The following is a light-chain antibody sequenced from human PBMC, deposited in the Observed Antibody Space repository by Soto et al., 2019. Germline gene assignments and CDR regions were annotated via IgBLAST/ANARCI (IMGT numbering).Light chain of an antibody. V-gene: IGLV1-44*01. J-gene: IGLJ1*01. CDR3: AAWDDSLNGLYV. CDR1: SSNIGIKT. Sequence: QSVLTQPPSASGTPGQRVTISCSGSSSNIGIKTVNWYQQVPGTAPKLLIYTDNQRPSGVPDRFSGSKSGTSASLAISGLQSEDEADYYCAAWDDSLNGLYVFGTGTKVTVL. CDR2: TDN.